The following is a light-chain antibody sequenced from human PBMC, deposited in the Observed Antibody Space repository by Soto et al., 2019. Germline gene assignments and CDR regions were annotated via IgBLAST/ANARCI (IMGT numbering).Light chain of an antibody. CDR2: AAS. CDR1: QGITNN. V-gene: IGKV1-27*01. Sequence: DIQMTQSPSSLSASVGDRITITCRASQGITNNLAWYQQKPGKVPKLLIYAASTLQSGVPSRFSGSGSGTDFTLTISSLQPEDVATYYCQKYNSAPWTFGQGTKVEIK. CDR3: QKYNSAPWT. J-gene: IGKJ1*01.